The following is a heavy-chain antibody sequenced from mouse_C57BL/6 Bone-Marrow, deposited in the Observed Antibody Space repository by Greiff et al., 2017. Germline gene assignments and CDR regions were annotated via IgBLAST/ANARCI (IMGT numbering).Heavy chain of an antibody. V-gene: IGHV14-4*01. Sequence: VQLQQSGAELVRPGASVKLSCTASGFNIKDDYIHWVKQRPEQGLEWIGWIDPEIGDTEYASKFPGKATIKSDTSSKTAYLQRSSLTSEDTAVYYCSSFDGDYFDFWGQGTPLTVAS. CDR2: IDPEIGDT. CDR1: GFNIKDDY. J-gene: IGHJ2*01. D-gene: IGHD2-3*01. CDR3: SSFDGDYFDF.